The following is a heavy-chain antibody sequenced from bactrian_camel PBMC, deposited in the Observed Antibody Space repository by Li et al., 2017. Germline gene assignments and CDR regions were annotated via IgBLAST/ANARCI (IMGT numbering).Heavy chain of an antibody. CDR2: IDSRGIT. J-gene: IGHJ4*01. CDR1: GRTYSKWC. Sequence: HVQLVESGGGSVQAGGSLRLSCAASGRTYSKWCMGWFRQVPGKEREGLATIDSRGITAYADSVKGRFTLSKDNDKNIQYLQMNSLKPEDTGMYYCAARRHGECYFWANNWSRATWYDYWGQGTQVTVS. V-gene: IGHV3S57*01. CDR3: AARRHGECYFWANNWSRATWYDY. D-gene: IGHD8*01.